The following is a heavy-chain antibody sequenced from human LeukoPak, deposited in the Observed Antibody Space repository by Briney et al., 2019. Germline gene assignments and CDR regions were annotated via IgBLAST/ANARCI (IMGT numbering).Heavy chain of an antibody. J-gene: IGHJ4*02. CDR1: GFSVSSNY. D-gene: IGHD6-19*01. CDR3: ARDKLGSGYSSAFDC. CDR2: IYTGGTT. V-gene: IGHV3-66*02. Sequence: PGGSLRLSCAASGFSVSSNYMNWVRQAPGMGLEWVSAIYTGGTTYYADSVKGRFTISRDNSKNTLYLQMNSLRAEDSAVYFCARDKLGSGYSSAFDCWGQGTLVTVSS.